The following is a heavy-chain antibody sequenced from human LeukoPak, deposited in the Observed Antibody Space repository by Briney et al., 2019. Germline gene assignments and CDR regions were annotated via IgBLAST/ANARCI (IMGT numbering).Heavy chain of an antibody. Sequence: GGSLRLSCAASGFTFSSYAMSWVRQAPGKGLEWVSAISGSGGSTYYADSVKGRFTISRDNSKNTLYLQMNSPRAEDTAVYYCAKTSYSSSWYGTPEGEFDYWGQGTLVTVSS. CDR3: AKTSYSSSWYGTPEGEFDY. CDR1: GFTFSSYA. V-gene: IGHV3-23*01. J-gene: IGHJ4*02. D-gene: IGHD6-13*01. CDR2: ISGSGGST.